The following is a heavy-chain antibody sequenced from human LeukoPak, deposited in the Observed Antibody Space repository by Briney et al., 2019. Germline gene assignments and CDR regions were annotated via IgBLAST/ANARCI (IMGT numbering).Heavy chain of an antibody. D-gene: IGHD3-16*02. J-gene: IGHJ4*02. CDR3: AKVGDQNYDYVWGSYH. Sequence: QSGGSLRLSCAASGFTFSSYSMNWVRQAPGKGLEWVSAISGSGGSTYYADSVKGRFTISRDNSKNTLYLQMNSLRAEDTAVYYCAKVGDQNYDYVWGSYHWGQGTLVTVSS. CDR1: GFTFSSYS. CDR2: ISGSGGST. V-gene: IGHV3-23*01.